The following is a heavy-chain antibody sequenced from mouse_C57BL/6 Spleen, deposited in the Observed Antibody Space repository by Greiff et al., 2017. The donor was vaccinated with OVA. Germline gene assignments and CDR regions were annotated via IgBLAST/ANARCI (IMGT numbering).Heavy chain of an antibody. D-gene: IGHD3-2*02. CDR1: GFTFTDYY. V-gene: IGHV7-3*01. J-gene: IGHJ4*01. CDR3: ARSMFPRQLRLRDYYAMDY. Sequence: EVQGVESGGGLVQPGGSLSLSCAASGFTFTDYYMSWVRQPPGKALEWLGFIRNKANGYTTEYSASVKGRFTISRDNSQSILYLQMNALRAEDSATYYCARSMFPRQLRLRDYYAMDYWGQGTSVTVSS. CDR2: IRNKANGYTT.